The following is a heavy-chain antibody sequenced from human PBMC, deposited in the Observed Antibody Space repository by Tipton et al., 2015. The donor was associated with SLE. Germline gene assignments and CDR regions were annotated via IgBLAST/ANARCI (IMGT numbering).Heavy chain of an antibody. J-gene: IGHJ3*02. CDR2: IYYSGST. Sequence: LRLSCTVSGGSISSSSYYWGWIRQPPGKGLEWIGSIYYSGSTNYNPSLKSRVTISVDTSKNQFSLKLSSVTAADTAVYYCARSGQWLVQDAFDIWGQGTMVTVSS. CDR1: GGSISSSSYY. D-gene: IGHD6-19*01. CDR3: ARSGQWLVQDAFDI. V-gene: IGHV4-39*07.